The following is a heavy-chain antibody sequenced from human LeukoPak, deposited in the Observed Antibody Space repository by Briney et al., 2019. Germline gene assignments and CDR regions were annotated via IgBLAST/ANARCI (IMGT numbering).Heavy chain of an antibody. D-gene: IGHD3-3*01. V-gene: IGHV1-2*02. J-gene: IGHJ4*02. CDR2: MNPNSGGT. Sequence: GASVKVSCKASGYTFTGYDIDWVRQATGQGLEWMGWMNPNSGGTNYAQKFQGRVTMTRDTSISTAYMELSRLRSDDTAVYYCASFLLEWFPFDYWGQGTLVTVSS. CDR3: ASFLLEWFPFDY. CDR1: GYTFTGYD.